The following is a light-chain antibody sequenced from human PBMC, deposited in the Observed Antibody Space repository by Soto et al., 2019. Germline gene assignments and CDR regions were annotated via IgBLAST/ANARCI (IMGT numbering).Light chain of an antibody. V-gene: IGKV3-20*01. CDR3: QQFGNSPWT. CDR2: GTS. Sequence: GVSQSAGRLSLSPGERATLSCRASQCFXSSYLAWHQQKSGQTPRLLXSGTSNRATGIPDRFSGSGSGRDFTLTISRLEPEDFAVYFCQQFGNSPWTFGQGTKVDI. CDR1: QCFXSSY. J-gene: IGKJ1*01.